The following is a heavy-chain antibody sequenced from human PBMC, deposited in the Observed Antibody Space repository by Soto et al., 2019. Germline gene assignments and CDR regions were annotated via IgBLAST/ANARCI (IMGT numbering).Heavy chain of an antibody. Sequence: SETLSLTCAVYGGSFSGYKWSWIRRPPGKGLEWIGEVNHSGNTKYNPSLKSRVTISGDMSKKQFSLKLSSVTAADTGIYYCARVLDPSIDPRLYWLDPWGQGTPVTVYS. CDR2: VNHSGNT. CDR3: ARVLDPSIDPRLYWLDP. J-gene: IGHJ5*02. V-gene: IGHV4-34*01. CDR1: GGSFSGYK. D-gene: IGHD6-6*01.